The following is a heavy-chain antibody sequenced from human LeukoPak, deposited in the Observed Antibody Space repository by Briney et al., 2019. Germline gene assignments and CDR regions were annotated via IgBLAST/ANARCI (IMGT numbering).Heavy chain of an antibody. V-gene: IGHV1-2*02. D-gene: IGHD6-19*01. J-gene: IGHJ6*03. CDR2: INPNSGGT. Sequence: GASVKVSCKASGYTFTGYYMHWVRQAPGQGLEWMGWINPNSGGTNYAQKFQGRVTMTRDTSISTAYMELSRLRSDDTAVYYCAREVVAGTLTLYYYYMDVWGKGTTVTASS. CDR3: AREVVAGTLTLYYYYMDV. CDR1: GYTFTGYY.